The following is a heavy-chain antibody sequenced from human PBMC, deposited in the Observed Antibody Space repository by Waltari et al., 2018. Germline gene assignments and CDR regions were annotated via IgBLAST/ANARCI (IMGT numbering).Heavy chain of an antibody. CDR2: IWNDGSN. D-gene: IGHD1-26*01. Sequence: QVQLVESGGGLVQPGRSLTLSCGASGFTFSSYGFHWVRQAPGKGLEWVAAIWNDGSNFYADSVKGRFTISRDNSKKTVYLEMNSLRDGDTALYYCARYSGSYLDYWGQGTLVTVSS. CDR3: ARYSGSYLDY. V-gene: IGHV3-33*01. J-gene: IGHJ4*02. CDR1: GFTFSSYG.